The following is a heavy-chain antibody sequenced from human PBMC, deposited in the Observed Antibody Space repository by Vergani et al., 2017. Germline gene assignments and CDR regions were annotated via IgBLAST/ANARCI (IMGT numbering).Heavy chain of an antibody. CDR1: GYTFTSYG. J-gene: IGHJ4*02. CDR3: ARAGEGYYDYSWGSYRLGY. D-gene: IGHD3-16*02. CDR2: ISAYNGNT. V-gene: IGHV1-18*01. Sequence: QVQLVQSGAEVKKPGASVKVSCKASGYTFTSYGISWVRQAPGQGLEWMGWISAYNGNTNYAQKLQGRVTMTTDTSTSTAYMELRSLRSDDTAVYYCARAGEGYYDYSWGSYRLGYWGQGTLVTVSS.